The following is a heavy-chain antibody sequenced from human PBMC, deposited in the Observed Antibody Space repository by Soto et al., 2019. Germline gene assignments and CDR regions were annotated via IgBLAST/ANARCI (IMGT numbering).Heavy chain of an antibody. J-gene: IGHJ6*03. CDR3: ARDRGVPPPVAGNTHYYYNMDV. CDR1: GYSFTNYG. CDR2: ISAYNGDT. D-gene: IGHD6-19*01. Sequence: QDPLVQSGGEVKKPGASVKVSCKASGYSFTNYGITWVRQAPGQGFEWMGWISAYNGDTNYAQKLQGRVTMTTDASTSPAYLELRSLRSDDTAVYYCARDRGVPPPVAGNTHYYYNMDVWGNGTTVTVSS. V-gene: IGHV1-18*01.